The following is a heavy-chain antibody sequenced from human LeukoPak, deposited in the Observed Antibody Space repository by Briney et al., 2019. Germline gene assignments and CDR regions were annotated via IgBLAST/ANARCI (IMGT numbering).Heavy chain of an antibody. CDR1: GFTFSDYY. J-gene: IGHJ4*02. Sequence: GGSLRLSCAASGFTFSDYYMSWIRQAPGKGLEWVSYISSSGSTIYYADSVKGRFTISRDNAKNSLYLQMNSLRAEDTAVYYCASVYYYGSGSYLYTWGQGTLVTVSS. CDR3: ASVYYYGSGSYLYT. CDR2: ISSSGSTI. D-gene: IGHD3-10*01. V-gene: IGHV3-11*04.